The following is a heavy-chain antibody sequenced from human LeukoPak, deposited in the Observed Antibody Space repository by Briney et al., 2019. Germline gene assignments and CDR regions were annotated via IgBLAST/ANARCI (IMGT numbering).Heavy chain of an antibody. V-gene: IGHV1-2*02. CDR2: INPNSGGA. D-gene: IGHD3-9*01. CDR3: ARVDDILTYYGMDV. J-gene: IGHJ6*02. Sequence: ASVKVSCKASGYTFTCYYMHWVRQAPGQGLEWMGWINPNSGGANYAQKFQGRVTMTRDTSISTAYMELSGLRSDDTAVYYCARVDDILTYYGMDVWGQGTTVTVSS. CDR1: GYTFTCYY.